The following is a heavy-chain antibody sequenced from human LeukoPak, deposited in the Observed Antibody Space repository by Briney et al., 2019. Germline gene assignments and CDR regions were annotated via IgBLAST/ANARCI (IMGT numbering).Heavy chain of an antibody. CDR2: IYHSGST. CDR1: GYSISSGYY. D-gene: IGHD3-9*01. V-gene: IGHV4-38-2*02. J-gene: IGHJ3*02. CDR3: ARDQRLADAFDI. Sequence: SETLSLTCTVSGYSISSGYYWGWIRQPPGKGLEWIGSIYHSGSTYYNPSLKSRVTMSVDTSKNQFSLKLSSVTAADTAVYYCARDQRLADAFDIWGQGTMVTVSS.